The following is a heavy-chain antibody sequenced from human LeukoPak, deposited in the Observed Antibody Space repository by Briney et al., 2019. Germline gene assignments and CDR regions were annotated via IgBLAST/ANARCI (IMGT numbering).Heavy chain of an antibody. CDR3: AKDLEDYDSSGYFDY. V-gene: IGHV3-30*18. J-gene: IGHJ4*02. D-gene: IGHD3-22*01. CDR2: ISYDGSNK. CDR1: GFTFSNYG. Sequence: GRSLRLSCAASGFTFSNYGMHWVRQAPGKGLEWVAVISYDGSNKYYADSVKGRFTISRDNSKNTLYLQMNSLRAEDTAVYYCAKDLEDYDSSGYFDYWGQGTLVTVSS.